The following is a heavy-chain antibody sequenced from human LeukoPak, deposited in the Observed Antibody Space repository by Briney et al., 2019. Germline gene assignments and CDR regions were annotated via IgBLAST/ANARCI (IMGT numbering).Heavy chain of an antibody. CDR1: EFTFSSHR. J-gene: IGHJ3*02. Sequence: GGSLRLSCAASEFTFSSHRMNWVRQAPGKGLEWVSSISRSGGSIYYADSLKGRFTISRDNAKNSLYLQMNSLRAEDTAVYFCARSLKVSAALDVFDIWGQGTMVTVSS. CDR2: ISRSGGSI. V-gene: IGHV3-21*01. D-gene: IGHD2-2*01. CDR3: ARSLKVSAALDVFDI.